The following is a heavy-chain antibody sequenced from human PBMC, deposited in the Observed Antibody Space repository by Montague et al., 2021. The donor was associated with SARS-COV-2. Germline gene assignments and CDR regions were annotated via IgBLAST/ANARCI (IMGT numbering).Heavy chain of an antibody. J-gene: IGHJ5*01. V-gene: IGHV4-39*01. D-gene: IGHD6-19*01. CDR1: GGSISSTSYY. Sequence: SETLSLTCTVSGGSISSTSYYWGWIRQPPGKGLEWIGSIYYSGSTYYTPSLKSRVTISVDTSKNQFSLKLSSVTAADTAVYYGVGQPGQWLPREWFWFDPWGQGTLVTVSS. CDR3: VGQPGQWLPREWFWFDP. CDR2: IYYSGST.